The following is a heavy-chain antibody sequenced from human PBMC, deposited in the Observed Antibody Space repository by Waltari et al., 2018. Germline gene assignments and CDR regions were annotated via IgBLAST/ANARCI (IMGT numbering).Heavy chain of an antibody. J-gene: IGHJ5*02. CDR2: INHSGST. Sequence: QVQLQQWGAGLLKPSETLSLTCAVYGGSFSGYYWSWFRQPPGKGLEWIGEINHSGSTNYNPSLKSRVTIAVDTSKNQVSLKLSSVTAADTAVYYCARGGYCSSTSCYTAGNWFDPWGQGTLVTVSS. CDR3: ARGGYCSSTSCYTAGNWFDP. V-gene: IGHV4-34*01. D-gene: IGHD2-2*02. CDR1: GGSFSGYY.